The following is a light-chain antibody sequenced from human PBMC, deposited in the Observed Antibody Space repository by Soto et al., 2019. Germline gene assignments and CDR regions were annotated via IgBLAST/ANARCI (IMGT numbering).Light chain of an antibody. J-gene: IGKJ2*01. Sequence: DIVMTQSPDSLAVSLGERATINCKSSQSVLYSSNNKNYLAGYQQKPGQPPKLLIYWASTRESGVPDRFGGSGSGTDFTLPISSLQAEDVAVYYCQHYYSSPYTFGQGTKLEIK. CDR1: QSVLYSSNNKNY. CDR3: QHYYSSPYT. CDR2: WAS. V-gene: IGKV4-1*01.